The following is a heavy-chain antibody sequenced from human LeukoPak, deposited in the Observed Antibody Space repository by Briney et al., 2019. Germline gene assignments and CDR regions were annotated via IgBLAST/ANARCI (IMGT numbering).Heavy chain of an antibody. Sequence: SETLSLTCAVYGGSFSGYYWSWIRQPPGKGVEWIGEINHSGSTNYNPSLKSRVTISVDTSKNQFSLKLSSVTAADTAVYYCARQVRGGDLDYWGQGTLVTVSS. CDR3: ARQVRGGDLDY. D-gene: IGHD2-21*02. J-gene: IGHJ4*02. V-gene: IGHV4-34*01. CDR1: GGSFSGYY. CDR2: INHSGST.